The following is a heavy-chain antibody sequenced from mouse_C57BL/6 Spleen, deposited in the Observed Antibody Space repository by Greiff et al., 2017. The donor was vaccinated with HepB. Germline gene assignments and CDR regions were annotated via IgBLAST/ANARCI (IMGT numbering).Heavy chain of an antibody. D-gene: IGHD4-1*01. Sequence: DVKLVESGAELVRPGASVKLSCTASGFNIKDDYMHWVKQRPEQGLEWIGWIDPENGDTEYASKFQGKATITADTSSNTAYLQLSSLTSEDTAVYYCTTVTGDYWGQGTTLTVSS. V-gene: IGHV14-4*01. CDR1: GFNIKDDY. CDR2: IDPENGDT. CDR3: TTVTGDY. J-gene: IGHJ2*01.